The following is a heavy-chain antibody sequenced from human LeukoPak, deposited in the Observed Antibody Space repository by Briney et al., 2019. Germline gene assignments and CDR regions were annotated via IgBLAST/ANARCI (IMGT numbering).Heavy chain of an antibody. CDR1: GFTFSSYA. J-gene: IGHJ4*02. CDR3: AKAPLVVVTAMGSNFDY. Sequence: PGGSLRLSCAASGFTFSSYAMSWVRQAPGKGLEWVSAISGSGGSTYYADSVKGRFTVSRDNSKNTLYLQMNSLRAEDTAVYYCAKAPLVVVTAMGSNFDYWGQGTLVTVSS. D-gene: IGHD2-21*02. V-gene: IGHV3-23*01. CDR2: ISGSGGST.